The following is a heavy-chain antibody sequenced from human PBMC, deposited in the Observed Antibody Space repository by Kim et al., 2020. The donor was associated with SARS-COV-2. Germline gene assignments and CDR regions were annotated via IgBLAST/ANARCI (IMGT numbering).Heavy chain of an antibody. CDR2: ISSSSSYI. J-gene: IGHJ6*02. V-gene: IGHV3-21*04. D-gene: IGHD6-13*01. CDR1: GFTFSSYS. Sequence: GGSLRLSCAASGFTFSSYSMNWVRQAPGKGLEWVSSISSSSSYIYYADSVKGRFTISRDNAKNSLYLQMNSLRAEDTAVYYCARDELYSSSWPYTPLHYGMDVWGQGTTVTVSS. CDR3: ARDELYSSSWPYTPLHYGMDV.